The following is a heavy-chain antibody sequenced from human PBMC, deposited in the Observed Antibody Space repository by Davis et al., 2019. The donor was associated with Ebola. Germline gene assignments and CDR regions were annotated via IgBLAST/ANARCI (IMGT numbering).Heavy chain of an antibody. D-gene: IGHD2-15*01. Sequence: KVSCKGSGYSFTSYWIGWVRQMPGKGLEWMGIIYPGDSDTSYGPSFQGRVTISADKSISTAYLQWSSLRASDTAMYYCATLPYCTGGSCYRGLDSWGQGTLVTVSS. CDR1: GYSFTSYW. V-gene: IGHV5-51*01. CDR2: IYPGDSDT. CDR3: ATLPYCTGGSCYRGLDS. J-gene: IGHJ5*02.